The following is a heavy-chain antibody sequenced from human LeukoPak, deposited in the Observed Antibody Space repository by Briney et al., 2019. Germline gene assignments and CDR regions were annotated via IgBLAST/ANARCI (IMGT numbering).Heavy chain of an antibody. CDR2: IKQDGSEK. D-gene: IGHD2-2*01. CDR1: GFTFSSYW. Sequence: GGSLRLSCAASGFTFSSYWMSWVRQAPGKGLEWVANIKQDGSEKYYVDPVKGRFTISRDNAKNSLYLQMNSLRAEDTAVYYCARGLGASTSCYVDYWGQGTLVTVSS. V-gene: IGHV3-7*01. J-gene: IGHJ4*02. CDR3: ARGLGASTSCYVDY.